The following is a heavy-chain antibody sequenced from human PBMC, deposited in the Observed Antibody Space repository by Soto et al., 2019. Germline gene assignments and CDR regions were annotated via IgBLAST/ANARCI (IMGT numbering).Heavy chain of an antibody. J-gene: IGHJ3*02. CDR2: INPNSGGT. CDR1: GYY. Sequence: GYYMHWVRQAPGQGLEWMGWINPNSGGTNYAQKFQGRVTMTRDTSISTAYMELSRLRSDDTAVYYCARDPIAAATNDAFDIWGQGTMVTVSS. V-gene: IGHV1-2*02. CDR3: ARDPIAAATNDAFDI. D-gene: IGHD6-13*01.